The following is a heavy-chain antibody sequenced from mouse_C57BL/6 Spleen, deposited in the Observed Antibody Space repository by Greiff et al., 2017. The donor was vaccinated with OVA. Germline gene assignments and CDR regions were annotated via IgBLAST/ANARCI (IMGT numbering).Heavy chain of an antibody. CDR3: ARDSNYFFDY. V-gene: IGHV2-2*01. J-gene: IGHJ2*01. CDR1: GFSLTSYG. D-gene: IGHD2-5*01. CDR2: IWSGGST. Sequence: QVQLQQSGPGLVQPSQSLSITCTVSGFSLTSYGVHWVRQSPGKGLEWLGVIWSGGSTDSNAAFISRLSISKDNSKSQVFFKMNSLQADDTAIYYCARDSNYFFDYWGQGTTLTVSS.